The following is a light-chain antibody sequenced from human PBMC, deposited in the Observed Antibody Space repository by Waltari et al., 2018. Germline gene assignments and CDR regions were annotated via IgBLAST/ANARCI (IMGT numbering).Light chain of an antibody. CDR1: TSAIGSFTL. V-gene: IGLV2-23*02. J-gene: IGLJ2*01. CDR3: CSYRGGGTFR. Sequence: QSAPTQPASVSGSPGQSITISCTGTTSAIGSFTLFSWYQRHPGKAPNLLICEDTKRPSGASNRVSGSKSDNTASLTVSGLQAEDEAEYYCCSYRGGGTFRFGGGTRLTVL. CDR2: EDT.